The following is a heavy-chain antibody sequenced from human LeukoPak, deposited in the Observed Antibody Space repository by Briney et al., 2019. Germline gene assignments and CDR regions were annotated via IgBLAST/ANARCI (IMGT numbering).Heavy chain of an antibody. J-gene: IGHJ4*02. D-gene: IGHD2-2*01. CDR1: GGSISSGDYY. CDR2: IYYSGST. CDR3: ARGRGIVVVPAAIFRY. V-gene: IGHV4-30-4*08. Sequence: PSQTLSLTCTVSGGSISSGDYYWSWIRQPPGKGLEWIGYIYYSGSTYYNPSLKSRVTISVDTSKNQFSLKLSSVTAADTAVYYCARGRGIVVVPAAIFRYWGQGTLVTVSS.